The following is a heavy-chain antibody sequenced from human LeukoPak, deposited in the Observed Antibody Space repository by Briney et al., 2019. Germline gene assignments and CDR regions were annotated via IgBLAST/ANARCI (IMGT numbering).Heavy chain of an antibody. J-gene: IGHJ4*02. Sequence: NPSETLSLTCAVSGGSISSSNWWSWVHQPPGKGLEWIGEIYHSGSTNYNPSLKSRVTISVDKSKNQFSLKLSSVTAADAAVYYCASYGSGSYSYFDYWGQGTVVTVSS. CDR1: GGSISSSNW. D-gene: IGHD3-10*01. CDR3: ASYGSGSYSYFDY. V-gene: IGHV4-4*02. CDR2: IYHSGST.